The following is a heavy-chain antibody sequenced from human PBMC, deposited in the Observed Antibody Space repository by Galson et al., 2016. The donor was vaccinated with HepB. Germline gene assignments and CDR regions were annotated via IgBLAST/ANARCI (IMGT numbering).Heavy chain of an antibody. V-gene: IGHV3-33*08. CDR3: AREGEQFGGPIDY. Sequence: SLRLSCAASGFTVSNNYMRWLRQAPGKGLEWAAVIWNDGSNKYYADSVKGRFTISRDNSKNTLYLQMSSLRAEDTAVYYCAREGEQFGGPIDYWGQGTLVTVSS. CDR1: GFTVSNNY. D-gene: IGHD3-10*01. J-gene: IGHJ4*02. CDR2: IWNDGSNK.